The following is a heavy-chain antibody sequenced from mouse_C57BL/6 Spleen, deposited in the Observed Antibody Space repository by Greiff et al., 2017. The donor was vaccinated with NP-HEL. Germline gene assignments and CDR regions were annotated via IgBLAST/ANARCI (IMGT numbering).Heavy chain of an antibody. CDR1: GYTFTSYT. V-gene: IGHV1-4*01. Sequence: QVQLQQSGAELARPGASVKMSCKASGYTFTSYTMHWVKQRPGQGLEWIGYINPSSGYTKYNQKFKDKATLTADKSSSTAYMQLSSLTSEDSAVYYCARWASVTTVVPMDYWGQGTSVTVSP. J-gene: IGHJ4*01. CDR2: INPSSGYT. CDR3: ARWASVTTVVPMDY. D-gene: IGHD1-1*01.